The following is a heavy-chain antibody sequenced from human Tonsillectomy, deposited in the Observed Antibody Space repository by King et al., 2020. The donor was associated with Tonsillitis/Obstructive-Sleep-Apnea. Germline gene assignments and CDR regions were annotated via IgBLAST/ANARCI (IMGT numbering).Heavy chain of an antibody. CDR3: ARGHYDGSGYYYWYFDL. D-gene: IGHD3-22*01. CDR1: GGTFINYA. V-gene: IGHV1-69*01. J-gene: IGHJ2*01. CDR2: IIPIFGTA. Sequence: QLVQSGAEVKKPGSSVKVSCKASGGTFINYAIHWVRQAPGQGLEWMGGIIPIFGTANYAQNFQGRVTITADESTSTAYMELSSLRSEDTAVYYCARGHYDGSGYYYWYFDLWGRGTLVTVSS.